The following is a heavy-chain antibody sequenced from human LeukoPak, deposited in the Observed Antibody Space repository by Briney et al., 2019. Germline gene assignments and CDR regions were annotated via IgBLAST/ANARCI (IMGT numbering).Heavy chain of an antibody. CDR3: ASRYYYDSSGYYY. CDR2: ISSSSSTI. V-gene: IGHV3-48*04. J-gene: IGHJ4*02. D-gene: IGHD3-22*01. CDR1: GFTFSSYS. Sequence: PGGSLRLSCAASGFTFSSYSMNWVRQAPGKGLEWVSYISSSSSTIYYADSVKGRFTISRDNAKNSLYLQMNSLRAEDTAVYYCASRYYYDSSGYYYWGQGTLVTVSS.